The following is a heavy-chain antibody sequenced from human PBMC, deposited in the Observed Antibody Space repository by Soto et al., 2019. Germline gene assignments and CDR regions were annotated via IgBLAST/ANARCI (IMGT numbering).Heavy chain of an antibody. CDR3: AKQYCSSGSCYSIGFDI. CDR2: INPNSGGT. J-gene: IGHJ3*02. CDR1: GYTFTGYY. V-gene: IGHV1-2*04. D-gene: IGHD2-15*01. Sequence: ASVKVSCKASGYTFTGYYMHWVRQAPGQGLEWMGWINPNSGGTNYAQKFQGWVTMTRDTSISTAYMELSRLRSDDTAVYYCAKQYCSSGSCYSIGFDIWGQWTMEIVS.